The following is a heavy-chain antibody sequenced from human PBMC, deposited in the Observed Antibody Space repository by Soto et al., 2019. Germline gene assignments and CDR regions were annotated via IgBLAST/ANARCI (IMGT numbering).Heavy chain of an antibody. V-gene: IGHV5-51*01. J-gene: IGHJ4*02. Sequence: GESLKISCQGSGHIFSNYWIGWVRQMPGKGLEWMGIIYPGDSDTRYSPSFQGQVTITVDKSINTAYLQWSRLKASDTAIYYCARQRLWGTSGYYYFENWGQGTLVTVSS. CDR1: GHIFSNYW. CDR2: IYPGDSDT. CDR3: ARQRLWGTSGYYYFEN. D-gene: IGHD3-22*01.